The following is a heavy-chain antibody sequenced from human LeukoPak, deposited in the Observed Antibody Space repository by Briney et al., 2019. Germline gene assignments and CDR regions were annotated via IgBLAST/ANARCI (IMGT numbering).Heavy chain of an antibody. J-gene: IGHJ4*02. D-gene: IGHD3-3*01. CDR1: GFTFSGSA. Sequence: GSLRLSCAASGFTFSGSAMHWVRQASGKGLEWVGRIRSKANSYATAYAASVKGRFTISRDDSKNTAYLQMNSLKTEDTAVYYCTRHDYDFWSGYYTHWGQGTLVTVSS. CDR3: TRHDYDFWSGYYTH. CDR2: IRSKANSYAT. V-gene: IGHV3-73*01.